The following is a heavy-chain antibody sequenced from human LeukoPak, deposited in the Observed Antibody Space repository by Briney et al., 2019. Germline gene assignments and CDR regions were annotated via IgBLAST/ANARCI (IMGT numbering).Heavy chain of an antibody. Sequence: SETLSLTCAVYGGSFSGYYWSWIRQPPGKGLEWIGEINHSGSTNYNPSLKSRVTISVDTSKNQFSLKLSSVTAADTAVYYCARQRVPGWFDPWGQGTLVTVSS. J-gene: IGHJ5*02. CDR1: GGSFSGYY. CDR2: INHSGST. V-gene: IGHV4-34*01. CDR3: ARQRVPGWFDP.